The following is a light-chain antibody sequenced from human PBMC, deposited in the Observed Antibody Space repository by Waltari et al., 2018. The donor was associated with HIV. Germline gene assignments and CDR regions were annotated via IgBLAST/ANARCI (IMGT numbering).Light chain of an antibody. J-gene: IGLJ2*01. CDR1: RSNIGSNS. V-gene: IGLV1-47*01. Sequence: QSVLTQPPSASGTPGQRVTFSCSGARSNIGSNSVYWYQKLPGTAPKLLMYGNNERPSGVPDRFSGSKSATSASLAISGLRSEDEAEYYCASWDDSLGGVGFGGGTQLTVL. CDR2: GNN. CDR3: ASWDDSLGGVG.